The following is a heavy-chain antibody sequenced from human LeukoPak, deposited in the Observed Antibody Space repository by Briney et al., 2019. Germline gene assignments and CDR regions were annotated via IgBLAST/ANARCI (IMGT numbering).Heavy chain of an antibody. V-gene: IGHV3-7*01. CDR1: GFTFSSYW. CDR2: IKQDGSEK. D-gene: IGHD3-10*01. CDR3: ARALVGITMVRGVIGYFDY. J-gene: IGHJ4*02. Sequence: PGGSPRLSCAASGFTFSSYWMSWVRQAPGKGLEWVANIKQDGSEKYYVDSVKGRFTISRDNAKNSLYLQMNSLRAEDTAVYYCARALVGITMVRGVIGYFDYWGQGTLVTVSS.